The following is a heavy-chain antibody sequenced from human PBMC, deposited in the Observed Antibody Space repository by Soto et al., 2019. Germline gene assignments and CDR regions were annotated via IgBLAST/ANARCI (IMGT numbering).Heavy chain of an antibody. D-gene: IGHD6-13*01. CDR1: GFTFSSYG. V-gene: IGHV3-33*06. CDR2: IRDDGSNK. CDR3: AKDWYSNSGDYYYYVYDMDV. J-gene: IGHJ6*02. Sequence: GGSLRLSCAASGFTFSSYGMHWVRQAPGKGLEWVAVIRDDGSNKYYADSVEGRFSISRDNSKNTLYLLMNSPIAKDTAVYNCAKDWYSNSGDYYYYVYDMDVWGQGTTVTVSS.